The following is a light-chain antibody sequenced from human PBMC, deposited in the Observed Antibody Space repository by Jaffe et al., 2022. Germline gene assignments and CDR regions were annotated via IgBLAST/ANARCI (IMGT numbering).Light chain of an antibody. CDR2: DVT. J-gene: IGLJ3*02. Sequence: QSALTQPASVSGSPGQSITISCTGTISDVGGYNYVSWYQQHPGKAPKLIIYDVTNRPSGVSNRFSGSKSGNTASLTISGLQAEDEADYYCSSYTISITLSFGGGTKLTVL. CDR3: SSYTISITLS. V-gene: IGLV2-14*03. CDR1: ISDVGGYNY.